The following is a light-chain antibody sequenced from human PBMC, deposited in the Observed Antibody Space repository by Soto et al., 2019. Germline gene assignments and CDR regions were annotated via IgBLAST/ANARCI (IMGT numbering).Light chain of an antibody. Sequence: EIVITQSPATLSVSPGETATLSCMASHSVGTKLAWYQQRPGQAPRLLISDASTRATSISARFSGSGSVTQFTLTISSLQSEDIALYYCHQYSKWPQTFGQGTKVEMK. CDR3: HQYSKWPQT. J-gene: IGKJ1*01. V-gene: IGKV3-15*01. CDR1: HSVGTK. CDR2: DAS.